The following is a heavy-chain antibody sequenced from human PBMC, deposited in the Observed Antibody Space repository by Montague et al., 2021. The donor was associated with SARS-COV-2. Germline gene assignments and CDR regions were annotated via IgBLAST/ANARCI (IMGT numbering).Heavy chain of an antibody. J-gene: IGHJ6*02. V-gene: IGHV3-33*06. D-gene: IGHD4-17*01. Sequence: LSLTCVVSGDSISTDNWWSLVRQAPDKVLERVAVLLSDGSNKCYADSVKLRLTVSSDNSKNTLYLQMNSPRAEDTAVYYCAKDLDGDYDKTDYYYGMDVWGQGTLVTVSS. CDR1: GDSISTDN. CDR2: LLSDGSNK. CDR3: AKDLDGDYDKTDYYYGMDV.